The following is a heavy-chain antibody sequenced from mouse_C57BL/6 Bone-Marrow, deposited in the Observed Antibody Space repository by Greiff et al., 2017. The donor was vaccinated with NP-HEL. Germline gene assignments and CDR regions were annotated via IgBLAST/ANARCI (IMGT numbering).Heavy chain of an antibody. CDR2: IDPENGDT. V-gene: IGHV14-4*01. CDR3: TTGGSSPYAMDY. CDR1: GFNIKDDY. Sequence: VQLQQSGAELVRPGASVKLSCTVSGFNIKDDYMHWVKQRPEQGLAWIGWIDPENGDTEYASKFQGKATITAHTSSNTAYLQLSSLTSEDTAVYYGTTGGSSPYAMDYWGQGTSVTVSS. D-gene: IGHD1-1*01. J-gene: IGHJ4*01.